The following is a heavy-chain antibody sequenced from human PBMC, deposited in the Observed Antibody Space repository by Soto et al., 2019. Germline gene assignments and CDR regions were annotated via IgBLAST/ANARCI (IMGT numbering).Heavy chain of an antibody. CDR2: ISYDGSNK. J-gene: IGHJ4*02. CDR3: AKDLKRYYYDSSGPLDY. CDR1: GFTFSSYG. D-gene: IGHD3-22*01. V-gene: IGHV3-30*18. Sequence: VGSLRLSCAASGFTFSSYGMHWVRQAPGKGLEWVAVISYDGSNKYYADSVKGRFTISRDNSKNTLYLQMNSLRAEDTAVYYCAKDLKRYYYDSSGPLDYWGQGTLVTVSS.